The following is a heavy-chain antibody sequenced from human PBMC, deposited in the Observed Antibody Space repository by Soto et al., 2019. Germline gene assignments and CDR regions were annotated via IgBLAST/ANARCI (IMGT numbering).Heavy chain of an antibody. J-gene: IGHJ4*02. CDR1: GYTFTNYG. Sequence: AAVKVSCKASGYTFTNYGISWVRQAPGQGLEWMGWISAYNVKTNYAQKFQGRVTMTTDTSSSTAYMELRSLRSDDTAVYYCARDSMSLADTLDYWGQGTLVTVSS. CDR3: ARDSMSLADTLDY. D-gene: IGHD3-22*01. V-gene: IGHV1-18*01. CDR2: ISAYNVKT.